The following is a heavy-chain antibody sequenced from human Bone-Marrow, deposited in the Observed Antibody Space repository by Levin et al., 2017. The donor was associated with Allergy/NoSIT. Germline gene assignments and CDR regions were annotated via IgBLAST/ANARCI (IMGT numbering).Heavy chain of an antibody. Sequence: SSETLSLTCTVSGVSFTTYFWSWIRQPAGKGLEWIGRIYSTGTTNYNPSLKSRVTMSIDRSKNQFSLNLASVTAADTAVYSCSTDVLNRGRGYCSGGSCFSDFYIAYWGQGALVTVSS. J-gene: IGHJ4*02. CDR3: STDVLNRGRGYCSGGSCFSDFYIAY. V-gene: IGHV4-4*07. CDR2: IYSTGTT. D-gene: IGHD2-15*01. CDR1: GVSFTTYF.